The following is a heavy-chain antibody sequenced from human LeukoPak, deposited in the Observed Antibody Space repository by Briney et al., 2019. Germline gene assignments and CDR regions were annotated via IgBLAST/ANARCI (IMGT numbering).Heavy chain of an antibody. CDR1: GYIFTNFG. V-gene: IGHV1-69*13. Sequence: ASVKVSCKASGYIFTNFGIYWVRQAPGQGLEWMGGIIPIFGTTKYAQKFQGRVTIIADESTSTVYMELSSLRSEDTAMYYCARDQAVAGTTDAFDIWGQGTMVTVSS. CDR2: IIPIFGTT. J-gene: IGHJ3*02. CDR3: ARDQAVAGTTDAFDI. D-gene: IGHD6-19*01.